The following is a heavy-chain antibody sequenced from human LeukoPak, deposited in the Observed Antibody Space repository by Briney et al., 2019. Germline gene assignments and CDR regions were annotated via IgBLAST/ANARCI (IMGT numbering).Heavy chain of an antibody. V-gene: IGHV4-34*01. CDR1: GGSFSGYY. J-gene: IGHJ5*02. D-gene: IGHD1-1*01. CDR2: INHSGST. Sequence: SETLSLTCAVYGGSFSGYYWSWIRQHPGKGLEWIGEINHSGSTNYNPSLKSRVTISVDTSKNQFSLKLSSVTAADTAVYYCARGFTTGTPKRGNNWFDPWGQGTLVTVSS. CDR3: ARGFTTGTPKRGNNWFDP.